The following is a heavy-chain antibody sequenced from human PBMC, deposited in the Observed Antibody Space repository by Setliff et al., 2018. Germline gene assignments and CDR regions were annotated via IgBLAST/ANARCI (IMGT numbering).Heavy chain of an antibody. V-gene: IGHV4-39*01. CDR2: IYYRGDT. D-gene: IGHD1-1*01. CDR1: GGSISSGVYY. CDR3: ARTGTYRYFDY. J-gene: IGHJ4*02. Sequence: SETLSLTCTVSGGSISSGVYYWAWIRQPPGKGLEWIGRIYYRGDTYYDASLKGRLTLSVDTSKNQVSSNLRSVTAADTAVYYCARTGTYRYFDYWGQGTQVTVS.